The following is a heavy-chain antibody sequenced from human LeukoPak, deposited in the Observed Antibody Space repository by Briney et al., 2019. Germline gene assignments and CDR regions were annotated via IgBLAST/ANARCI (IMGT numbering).Heavy chain of an antibody. CDR3: ARDRYGDGFAHFDY. D-gene: IGHD5-24*01. V-gene: IGHV1-2*02. CDR2: INPNSGGT. CDR1: GYTFTGYY. J-gene: IGHJ4*02. Sequence: ASVKVSCKASGYTFTGYYMHWVRQAPGQGLEWMGWINPNSGGTNYAQKFQGRVTMTRDTSISTAYMELSRLRSDDTAVYYCARDRYGDGFAHFDYWGQGALVTVSS.